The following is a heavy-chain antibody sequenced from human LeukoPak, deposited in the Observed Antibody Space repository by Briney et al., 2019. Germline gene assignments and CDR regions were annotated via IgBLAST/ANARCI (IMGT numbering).Heavy chain of an antibody. J-gene: IGHJ4*02. CDR1: GGTFSSYA. D-gene: IGHD1-26*01. V-gene: IGHV1-69*05. Sequence: SVKVSCKASGGTFSSYAISWVRQAPGQGLEWMGGIIPILGTANYAQKFQGRVTITTDESTSTAYMELSSLRSEDTAVYYCAAEDSGSYLSYFDYWGQGTLVTVSS. CDR3: AAEDSGSYLSYFDY. CDR2: IIPILGTA.